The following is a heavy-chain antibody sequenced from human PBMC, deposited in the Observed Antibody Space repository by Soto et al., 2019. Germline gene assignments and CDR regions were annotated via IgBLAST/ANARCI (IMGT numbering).Heavy chain of an antibody. Sequence: GASVTVSCKASGYTFTSNHMHWVRQAPGQGLEWMGIIYPSGGSTRYLQKFQGRVTMTRDTSTSTVYMELSSLRSEDTAVYYCARDSGSYAADYWGQGTLVTVSS. D-gene: IGHD1-26*01. CDR2: IYPSGGST. J-gene: IGHJ4*02. V-gene: IGHV1-46*01. CDR3: ARDSGSYAADY. CDR1: GYTFTSNH.